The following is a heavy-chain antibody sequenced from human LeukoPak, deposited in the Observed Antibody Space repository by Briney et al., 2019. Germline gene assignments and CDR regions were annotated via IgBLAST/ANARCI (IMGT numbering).Heavy chain of an antibody. CDR3: AKDRDLEDSSGWYYFDY. Sequence: GGSLRLSCAASGFTFSNAWMSWVRLAPGKGLEWVAVISYDGSNKYYADSVKGRFTISRDNSKNTLYLQMNSLRAEDTAVYYCAKDRDLEDSSGWYYFDYWGQGTLVTVSS. CDR2: ISYDGSNK. CDR1: GFTFSNAW. V-gene: IGHV3-30*18. J-gene: IGHJ4*02. D-gene: IGHD6-19*01.